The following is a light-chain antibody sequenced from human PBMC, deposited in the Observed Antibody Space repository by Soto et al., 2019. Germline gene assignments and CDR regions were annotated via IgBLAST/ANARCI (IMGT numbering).Light chain of an antibody. CDR2: DAS. CDR1: QSVSSY. J-gene: IGKJ5*01. Sequence: DIVLTQSPATLSLSPGERATLSCRASQSVSSYLAWYQQKPGQSPRLLIYDASTWTTGITARFSGSGSETDFTLTISGLEPEDFAEYHCQQRSNWPRLTFGQGKRLAI. CDR3: QQRSNWPRLT. V-gene: IGKV3-11*01.